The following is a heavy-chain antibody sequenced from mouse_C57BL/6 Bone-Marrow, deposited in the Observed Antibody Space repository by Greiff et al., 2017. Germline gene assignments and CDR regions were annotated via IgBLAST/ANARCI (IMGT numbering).Heavy chain of an antibody. CDR1: GYTFTSYW. CDR3: ARGDTTVVDWFAY. V-gene: IGHV1-50*01. D-gene: IGHD1-1*01. J-gene: IGHJ3*01. Sequence: QVQLQQPGAELVKPGASVKLSCKASGYTFTSYWMQWVKQRPGQGLEWIGEIDPSDSYTNYNQKFKGKATLTVDTSSSTAYMQLSSLTSEDSAVYDCARGDTTVVDWFAYWGQGTLVTVSA. CDR2: IDPSDSYT.